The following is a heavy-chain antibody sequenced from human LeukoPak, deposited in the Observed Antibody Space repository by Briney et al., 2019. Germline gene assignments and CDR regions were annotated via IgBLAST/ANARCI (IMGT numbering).Heavy chain of an antibody. D-gene: IGHD2-2*01. Sequence: GGSLRLSCAASGFTFSTYAFHWVRQAPDKGLEWMAVILYDGSNKFYADSVKGRFTISRDNSKNTLYLQMNSLRTEDTAMYYCARGYCSSTGCSSPSPWGQGTLVTVSS. J-gene: IGHJ5*02. CDR1: GFTFSTYA. CDR2: ILYDGSNK. CDR3: ARGYCSSTGCSSPSP. V-gene: IGHV3-30-3*01.